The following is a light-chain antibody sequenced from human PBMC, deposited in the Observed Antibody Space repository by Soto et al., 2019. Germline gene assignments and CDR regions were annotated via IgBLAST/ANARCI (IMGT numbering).Light chain of an antibody. CDR2: DAS. CDR1: QTVRSY. Sequence: EIVLTQSPATLSLSPGERATLSCRASQTVRSYLAWYQQKPGQAPRLLIYDASNRATGIPARFSGSGSGTDFTLTISSLEPEDFAVYFCQQYNNWPPLTFGGGTKVEIK. V-gene: IGKV3-11*01. CDR3: QQYNNWPPLT. J-gene: IGKJ4*01.